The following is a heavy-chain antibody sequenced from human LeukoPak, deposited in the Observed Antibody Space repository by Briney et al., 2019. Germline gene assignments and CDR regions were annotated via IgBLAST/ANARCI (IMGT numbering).Heavy chain of an antibody. Sequence: PSETLSLTCTVSGGSISSYYWSWIRQPAGKGLEWIGRIYTSGSTNYNPSLKSRVTMSVDTSKNQFSLKLSSVTAADTAVYYCARDDRVGAFNWFDAWGQGTLVTVSS. CDR1: GGSISSYY. J-gene: IGHJ5*02. CDR2: IYTSGST. V-gene: IGHV4-4*07. D-gene: IGHD1-26*01. CDR3: ARDDRVGAFNWFDA.